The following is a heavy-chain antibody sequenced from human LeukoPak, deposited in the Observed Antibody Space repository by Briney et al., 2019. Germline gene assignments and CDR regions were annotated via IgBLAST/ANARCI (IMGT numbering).Heavy chain of an antibody. CDR1: GFTFSSYA. CDR3: ARTTTVVTPGAFDI. Sequence: PGGSLRLSCAASGFTFSSYAMHWVRQAPGKGLEWVSVIYSGGSTYYADSVKGRFTISRDNSKNTLYLQMNSLRAEDTAVYYCARTTTVVTPGAFDIWGQGTMVTVSS. V-gene: IGHV3-53*01. CDR2: IYSGGST. J-gene: IGHJ3*02. D-gene: IGHD4-23*01.